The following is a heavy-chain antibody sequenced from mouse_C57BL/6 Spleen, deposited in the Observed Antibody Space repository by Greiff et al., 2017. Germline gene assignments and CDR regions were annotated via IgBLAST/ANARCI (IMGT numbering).Heavy chain of an antibody. Sequence: EVKLVESGGGLVKPGGSLKLSCAASGFTFSDYGMHWVRQAPEKGLEWVAYISSGSSTIYYAETVKGRFTISRDNAKNTLFLQMTMLRSEDTAMYYCARLTTVVAHWYFDVWGTGTTVTVSS. CDR3: ARLTTVVAHWYFDV. CDR2: ISSGSSTI. CDR1: GFTFSDYG. D-gene: IGHD1-1*01. J-gene: IGHJ1*03. V-gene: IGHV5-17*01.